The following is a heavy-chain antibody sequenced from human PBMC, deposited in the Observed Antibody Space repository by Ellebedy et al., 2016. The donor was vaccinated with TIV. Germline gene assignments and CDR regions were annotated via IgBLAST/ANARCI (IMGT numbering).Heavy chain of an antibody. CDR2: IYSNDEK. CDR1: GFSLSDGGEA. CDR3: AHRRGTGHPNNNWFDP. V-gene: IGHV2-5*01. J-gene: IGHJ5*02. Sequence: SGPTLVXPTQTLMLTCSFSGFSLSDGGEAVGWIRQPPGKALEWLALIYSNDEKRYSPSLKSRLTIFKDTSKNQVILTMTNVDPVDTATYYCAHRRGTGHPNNNWFDPWGQGTLVTVSS.